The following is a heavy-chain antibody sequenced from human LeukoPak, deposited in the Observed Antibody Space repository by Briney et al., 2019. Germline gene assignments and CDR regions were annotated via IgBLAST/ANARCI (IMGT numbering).Heavy chain of an antibody. CDR1: GFTFNAFG. D-gene: IGHD2-2*02. Sequence: PGGSLRLSCTVSGFTFNAFGMTWGRQAPGKGLEWVSAIRGDAGSTGYADSVKGRFTISRDNAKNTLYLQMNSLRAEDTAVYYCSSVRDIPAPDYWGQGTLVTVSS. CDR3: SSVRDIPAPDY. V-gene: IGHV3-20*04. J-gene: IGHJ4*02. CDR2: IRGDAGST.